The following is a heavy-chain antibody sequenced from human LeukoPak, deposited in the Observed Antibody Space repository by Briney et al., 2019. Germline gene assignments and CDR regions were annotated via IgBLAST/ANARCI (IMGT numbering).Heavy chain of an antibody. CDR3: ATAAYGDYAGYNWFDP. Sequence: ASVKVSCKVSGYTLTELSMHWVRQAPGKGLEWMGGFDPEDGETIYAQKFQGRVTMTEDTSTDTAYMELSSLRSEDTAVYYCATAAYGDYAGYNWFDPWGQGTLVTVSS. CDR2: FDPEDGET. CDR1: GYTLTELS. V-gene: IGHV1-24*01. D-gene: IGHD4-17*01. J-gene: IGHJ5*02.